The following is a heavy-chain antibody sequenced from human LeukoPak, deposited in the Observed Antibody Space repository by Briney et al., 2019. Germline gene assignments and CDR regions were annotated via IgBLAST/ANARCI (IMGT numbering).Heavy chain of an antibody. CDR3: TRDESGTVTNLRFDY. CDR1: GFTFSTYS. CDR2: IHEDGSQK. V-gene: IGHV3-7*01. Sequence: PGGSLRLSCAASGFTFSTYSMSWVRQAPGKGLEWVANIHEDGSQKMYVDSVKGRFTISRDNAKNSLYLQMNSLRAEDTAVYYCTRDESGTVTNLRFDYWGQGTLVTVSS. J-gene: IGHJ4*02. D-gene: IGHD4-17*01.